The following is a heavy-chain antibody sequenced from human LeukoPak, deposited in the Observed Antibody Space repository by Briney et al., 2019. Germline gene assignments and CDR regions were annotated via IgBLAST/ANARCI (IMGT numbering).Heavy chain of an antibody. CDR2: ISYDGSNK. V-gene: IGHV3-30*18. CDR1: GFTFSSYG. J-gene: IGHJ6*04. Sequence: GRSLRLSCAASGFTFSSYGMHWVRQAPGKGLEWMAVISYDGSNKYYADSVKGRFTISRDNSKNTLYLQMNSLRAEDTAVYYCAKDTRGTTPRYGMDVWGKGTTVTVSS. CDR3: AKDTRGTTPRYGMDV. D-gene: IGHD1-1*01.